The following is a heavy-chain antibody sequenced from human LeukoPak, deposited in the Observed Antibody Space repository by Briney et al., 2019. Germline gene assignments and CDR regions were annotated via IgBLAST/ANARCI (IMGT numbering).Heavy chain of an antibody. CDR3: ARDDVVVTATRVPSRGHGSYYYYGMDV. Sequence: PGGSLTLSCAASGYTFSSYSMNWVPQAPGKGLEWVSSISSSSSYIYYADSVKGRFTISRDNAKNSLYLQMNSLRAEDTAVYYCARDDVVVTATRVPSRGHGSYYYYGMDVWGQGTTVTVSS. D-gene: IGHD2-21*02. V-gene: IGHV3-21*01. CDR1: GYTFSSYS. J-gene: IGHJ6*02. CDR2: ISSSSSYI.